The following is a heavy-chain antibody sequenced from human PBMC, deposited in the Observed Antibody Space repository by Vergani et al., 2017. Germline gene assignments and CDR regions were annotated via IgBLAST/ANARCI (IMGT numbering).Heavy chain of an antibody. CDR1: GFTFTSSA. J-gene: IGHJ6*02. D-gene: IGHD7-27*01. V-gene: IGHV1-58*02. CDR2: IVVGSGNT. Sequence: QMQLVQSGPEVKKPGTSVKVSCKASGFTFTSSAMQWVRQARGQRLEWIGWIVVGSGNTNYAQKFQERVTITRDMSTSTAYMELSSLRSEDTAMYYCARLGFRRDGMDVWGQGTTVTVSS. CDR3: ARLGFRRDGMDV.